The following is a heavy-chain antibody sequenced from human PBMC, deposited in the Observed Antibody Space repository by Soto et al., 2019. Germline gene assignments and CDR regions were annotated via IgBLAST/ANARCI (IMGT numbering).Heavy chain of an antibody. CDR2: ISYDGSNK. J-gene: IGHJ4*02. CDR3: AKDSSGWTFDY. Sequence: VQLVESGGGVVQPGRSLRLSCAASGFTFNTFAMHWVRQAPGKGLEWVALISYDGSNKYYADSVKGRITISRDNSKNTLYLQMNSLRAEDTAIYYCAKDSSGWTFDYWGQGTLVTVSS. V-gene: IGHV3-30*18. D-gene: IGHD6-19*01. CDR1: GFTFNTFA.